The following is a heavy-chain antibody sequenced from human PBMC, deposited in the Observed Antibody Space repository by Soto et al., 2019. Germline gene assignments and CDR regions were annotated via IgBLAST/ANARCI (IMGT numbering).Heavy chain of an antibody. CDR2: MNPNSGNT. V-gene: IGHV1-8*01. J-gene: IGHJ6*03. CDR3: ARVRYIWNDVGYYYYYYMDF. Sequence: GASVKVSCKASGYTFTSYDINWVRQATGQGLEWMGWMNPNSGNTGYAQKFQGRVTMTRNTSISTAYMELSSLRSEDTAVYYCARVRYIWNDVGYYYYYYMDFWGKGTTVTVSS. CDR1: GYTFTSYD. D-gene: IGHD1-1*01.